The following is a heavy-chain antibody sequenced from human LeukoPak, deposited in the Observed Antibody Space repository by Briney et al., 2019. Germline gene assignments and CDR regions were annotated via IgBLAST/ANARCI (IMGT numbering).Heavy chain of an antibody. CDR3: MTLTTIPSGV. D-gene: IGHD1-1*01. CDR1: GFTFSNAW. J-gene: IGHJ6*02. V-gene: IGHV3-15*07. CDR2: IKTKVESGTA. Sequence: GGSLRLSCAASGFTFSNAWMNWVRQAPGKGLEWVGLIKTKVESGTADYAAPMKGRFTFSRDDSKNTLYLQMNSLKTEDTAVYYCMTLTTIPSGVWGQGTTVTVSS.